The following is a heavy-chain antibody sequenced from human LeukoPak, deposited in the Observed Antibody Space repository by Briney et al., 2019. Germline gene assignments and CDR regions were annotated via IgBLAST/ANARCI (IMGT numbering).Heavy chain of an antibody. CDR1: GYTFTGYY. J-gene: IGHJ5*02. V-gene: IGHV1-2*02. CDR3: ARRSYYDINTFDP. CDR2: INPNSGGT. Sequence: GASVKVSCKASGYTFTGYYLHWVRQPPAQGLQWMGWINPNSGGTNYAQKFQGRVTMTRDTSVSTAYMELSRLRSDDTAVYYCARRSYYDINTFDPWGQGTLVTVSS. D-gene: IGHD3-22*01.